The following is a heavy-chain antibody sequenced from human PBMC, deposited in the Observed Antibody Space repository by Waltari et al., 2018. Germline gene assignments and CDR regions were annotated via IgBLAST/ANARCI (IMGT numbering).Heavy chain of an antibody. Sequence: QVQLQQWGAGLVRPSETLSLTCDVYGVSLTDYYWTWIRQSPGKGLEWIGENNLGDITYSNPASENRVTMLLDKSKTQFSLRLDSVTAADTAVYYCVTGPRDKWVGRYSGEFFHHWGPGTLVTVSS. CDR3: VTGPRDKWVGRYSGEFFHH. J-gene: IGHJ1*01. CDR2: NNLGDIT. D-gene: IGHD3-9*01. V-gene: IGHV4-34*02. CDR1: GVSLTDYY.